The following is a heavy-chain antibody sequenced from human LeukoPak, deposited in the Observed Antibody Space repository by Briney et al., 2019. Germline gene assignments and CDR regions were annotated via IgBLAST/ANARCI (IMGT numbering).Heavy chain of an antibody. CDR1: GGSISSSRYY. D-gene: IGHD5-18*01. V-gene: IGHV4-39*01. Sequence: PSETLSLTCTVSGGSISSSRYYWGWIRQPPGKGLEWIGSIYYSGSTYYNPSLKSRVTISVDTSKNQFSLKLSSVTAADTAVYYCARTEVWIQLWEYWGQGTLVTVSS. CDR3: ARTEVWIQLWEY. J-gene: IGHJ4*02. CDR2: IYYSGST.